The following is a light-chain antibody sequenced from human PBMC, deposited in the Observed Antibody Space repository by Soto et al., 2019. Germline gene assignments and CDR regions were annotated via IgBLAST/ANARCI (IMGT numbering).Light chain of an antibody. J-gene: IGLJ2*01. V-gene: IGLV2-23*01. Sequence: QYALTQPASVSGSPGQSITISCTGTSSDVGSYNLVSWYQQHPGKAPKVIIYEGGKRPSGVSNRFSGSKSGITASLTISGLQAEDEADYYCCSYAGYSTSAVFGGGTKLTV. CDR3: CSYAGYSTSAV. CDR1: SSDVGSYNL. CDR2: EGG.